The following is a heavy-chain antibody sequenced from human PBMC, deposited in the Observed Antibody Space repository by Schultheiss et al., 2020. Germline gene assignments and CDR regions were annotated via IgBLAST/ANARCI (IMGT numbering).Heavy chain of an antibody. D-gene: IGHD3-22*01. CDR1: GYTFTSYY. V-gene: IGHV1-46*01. J-gene: IGHJ5*02. Sequence: GSVKVSCKASGYTFTSYYMHWVRQAPGQGLEWMGIINPSGGSTSYAQKFQGRVTMTRDTSTSTVYMELSSLRSEDTAVYYCARVGSMIVGVGWFDPWGQGTLVTVSS. CDR2: INPSGGST. CDR3: ARVGSMIVGVGWFDP.